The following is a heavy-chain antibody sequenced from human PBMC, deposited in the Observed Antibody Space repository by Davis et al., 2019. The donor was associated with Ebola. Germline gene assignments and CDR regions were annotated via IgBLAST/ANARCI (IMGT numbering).Heavy chain of an antibody. J-gene: IGHJ4*02. D-gene: IGHD3-10*01. CDR3: ARHGGRVVRGVIVPMYTRAFDY. V-gene: IGHV4-34*01. CDR2: IYYSGST. Sequence: MPSETLSLTCAVYGWSFSGYYWSWIRQPPGKGLEWVGNIYYSGSTYNNPSLKSRVTISVDTSKNQFSLKLSSVTAADTAVYYCARHGGRVVRGVIVPMYTRAFDYWGQGTLVTVSS. CDR1: GWSFSGYY.